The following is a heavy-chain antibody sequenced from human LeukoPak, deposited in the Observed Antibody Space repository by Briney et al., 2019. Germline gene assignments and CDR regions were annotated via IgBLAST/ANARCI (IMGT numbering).Heavy chain of an antibody. D-gene: IGHD2/OR15-2a*01. CDR1: GFTFSNNA. CDR2: ITNSGGST. CDR3: ANPPPRYYAHMDV. J-gene: IGHJ6*04. Sequence: GRSLRLSCVVSGFTFSNNAIYWVRQAPGNGLEWVSSITNSGGSTFYADSVKGRFTISRDNSKNTLHLQMDSLRVEDTAVYYCANPPPRYYAHMDVGGKGTTVTVSS. V-gene: IGHV3-23*01.